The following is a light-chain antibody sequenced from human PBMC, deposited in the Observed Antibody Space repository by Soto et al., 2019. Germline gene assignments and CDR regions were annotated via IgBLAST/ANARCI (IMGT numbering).Light chain of an antibody. J-gene: IGKJ1*01. Sequence: EIVMKQSPATLSVSPGERATLSCRASQSVSSNLAWYQQKPCQAPRLLIYGASTRATGIPARFSGSGSGTEFTLTISSLQSEDFAVYYCQQYNNCSRTFGQGNKVDIK. CDR2: GAS. V-gene: IGKV3-15*01. CDR3: QQYNNCSRT. CDR1: QSVSSN.